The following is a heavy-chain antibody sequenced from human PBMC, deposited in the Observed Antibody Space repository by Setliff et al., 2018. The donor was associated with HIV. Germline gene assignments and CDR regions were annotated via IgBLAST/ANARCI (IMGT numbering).Heavy chain of an antibody. CDR2: IFYSGIT. CDR1: GGSFTSRSYY. J-gene: IGHJ3*02. V-gene: IGHV4-39*01. Sequence: ASETLSLTCTVSGGSFTSRSYYWGWIRQPPGKGLEWIGSIFYSGITYYNPSLKSRVTISADTSKDQFSLNLTSVTAADTAVYYCARSKTFYDFWGGYYTHGAFKIWGLGTMVTVSS. D-gene: IGHD3-3*01. CDR3: ARSKTFYDFWGGYYTHGAFKI.